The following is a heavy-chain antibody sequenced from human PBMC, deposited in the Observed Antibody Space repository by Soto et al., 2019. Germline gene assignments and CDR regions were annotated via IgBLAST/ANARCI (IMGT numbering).Heavy chain of an antibody. J-gene: IGHJ6*02. CDR3: ATNSANSYFGMDV. Sequence: QVQLQQWGAGLLKPSETLSLTCAVYGGSFTGNYRSWIRQPPGNGLEWIGEVNDSVSTNFKPSLKSRVTISVDTSKKQFTLKLTSVTAADTAVYYCATNSANSYFGMDVWGRGTTVTVSS. V-gene: IGHV4-34*01. CDR2: VNDSVST. D-gene: IGHD1-26*01. CDR1: GGSFTGNY.